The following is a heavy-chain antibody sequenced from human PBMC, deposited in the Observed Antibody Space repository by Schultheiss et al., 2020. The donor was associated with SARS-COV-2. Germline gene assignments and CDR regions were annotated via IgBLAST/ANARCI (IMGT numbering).Heavy chain of an antibody. CDR1: GFTFDDYA. V-gene: IGHV3-9*01. CDR3: AVGVPAAGSGFDY. Sequence: GGSLRLSCAASGFTFDDYAMHWVRQAPGKGLEWVSGISWNSGSIGYADSVKGRFTISRDNSKNTLYLQMNSLRAEDTAVYYCAVGVPAAGSGFDYWGQGTLVTVSS. CDR2: ISWNSGSI. J-gene: IGHJ4*02. D-gene: IGHD2-2*01.